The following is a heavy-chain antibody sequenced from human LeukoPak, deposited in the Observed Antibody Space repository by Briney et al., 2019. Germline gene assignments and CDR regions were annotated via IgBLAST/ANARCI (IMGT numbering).Heavy chain of an antibody. CDR2: INPNSGGT. V-gene: IGHV1-2*02. CDR3: ASSPAPTTAWFDP. J-gene: IGHJ5*02. D-gene: IGHD4-11*01. CDR1: GYTFTSYY. Sequence: GASVKVSCKASGYTFTSYYMHWVRQAPGQGLEWMGWINPNSGGTNYAQKFQGRVTMTRDTSISTAYMELSRLRSDDTAVYYCASSPAPTTAWFDPWGQGTLVTVSS.